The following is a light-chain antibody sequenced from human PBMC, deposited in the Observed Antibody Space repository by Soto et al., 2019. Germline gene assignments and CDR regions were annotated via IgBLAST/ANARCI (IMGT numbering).Light chain of an antibody. Sequence: EIVMTQSPATLSVSPGETATLSCRASQSITSELAWYQQKLGQPPRLLIYGASTTATGVPARFTGSGSGSEFTLTISGLQSEDFAVYYCHQGHNWPLTFGQGTRLEI. CDR3: HQGHNWPLT. CDR2: GAS. J-gene: IGKJ2*01. V-gene: IGKV3-15*01. CDR1: QSITSE.